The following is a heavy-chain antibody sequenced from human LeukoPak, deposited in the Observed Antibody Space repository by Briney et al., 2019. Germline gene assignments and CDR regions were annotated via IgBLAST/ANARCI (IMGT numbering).Heavy chain of an antibody. CDR2: INPNSDGT. Sequence: EASVKVSCKASGHTFTDYYMHWVRQAPGQGLEWVGWINPNSDGTNYAQKFYARVTMNRDTSISTDYMELSRLRSDDTAVFYCARSPDILTGENFDYWGQGTLVTVSS. CDR3: ARSPDILTGENFDY. V-gene: IGHV1-2*02. D-gene: IGHD3-9*01. J-gene: IGHJ4*02. CDR1: GHTFTDYY.